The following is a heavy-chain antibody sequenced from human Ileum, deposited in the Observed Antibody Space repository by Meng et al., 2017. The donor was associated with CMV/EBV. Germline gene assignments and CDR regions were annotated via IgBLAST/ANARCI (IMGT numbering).Heavy chain of an antibody. V-gene: IGHV4-34*01. CDR2: INQFGKT. CDR3: ARGLDNYYDLT. D-gene: IGHD3-22*01. CDR1: GGSFSGYY. J-gene: IGHJ5*02. Sequence: LTCDVDGGSFSGYYCSWIRQIPGKGLEWIGEINQFGKTSYNPSVKSGVTISVETSKKRLSLKMTSVTAADTAVYYCARGLDNYYDLTWGQGILVTVSS.